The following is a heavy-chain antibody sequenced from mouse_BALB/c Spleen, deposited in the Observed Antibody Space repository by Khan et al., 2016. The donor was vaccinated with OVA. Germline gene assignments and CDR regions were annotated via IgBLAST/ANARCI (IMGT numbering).Heavy chain of an antibody. CDR3: ARSLVDYYAMDH. CDR2: IRSGGHYT. D-gene: IGHD2-2*01. CDR1: GFTFSSYA. J-gene: IGHJ4*01. V-gene: IGHV5-9-3*01. Sequence: EVELVESGGGLVKPGGSLKLSCSASGFTFSSYAMSWVRQTPEKRLELVATIRSGGHYTFYPDSVKGRFTISRDNARNTLYLQMSSLSSEDTAMFYCARSLVDYYAMDHWGHGTSVTVSS.